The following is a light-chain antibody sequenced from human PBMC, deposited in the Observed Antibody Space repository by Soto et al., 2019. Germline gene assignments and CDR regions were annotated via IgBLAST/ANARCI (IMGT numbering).Light chain of an antibody. Sequence: EIVMTQSPATLSVSPGERATLSCRASQRVSSNLAWYQQKPGQAPRLLIFDASTRATGIPARFSGSGSGTEFTLTIRSLQSEDFAVYYCQQYNNWPTWTFGLGTKVEIK. V-gene: IGKV3-15*01. CDR2: DAS. CDR1: QRVSSN. CDR3: QQYNNWPTWT. J-gene: IGKJ1*01.